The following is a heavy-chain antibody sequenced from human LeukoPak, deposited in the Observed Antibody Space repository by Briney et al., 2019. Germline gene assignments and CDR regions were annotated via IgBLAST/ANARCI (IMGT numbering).Heavy chain of an antibody. CDR1: GGSISGSSYY. CDR2: IYYSGST. J-gene: IGHJ4*02. Sequence: SETLSLTCTVSGGSISGSSYYWGWIRQPPGKGLEWIGYIYYSGSTNYNPSLKSRVTISVDTSKNQFSLKLSSVTAADTAVYYCARDRVSSGWSHTFGYWGQGTLVTVSS. D-gene: IGHD6-19*01. V-gene: IGHV4-61*01. CDR3: ARDRVSSGWSHTFGY.